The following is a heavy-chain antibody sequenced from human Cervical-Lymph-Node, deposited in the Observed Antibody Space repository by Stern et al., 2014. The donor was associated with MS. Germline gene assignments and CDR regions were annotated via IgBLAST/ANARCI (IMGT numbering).Heavy chain of an antibody. J-gene: IGHJ4*02. CDR3: ARDTSSPERSDW. V-gene: IGHV3-53*01. Sequence: EVQLVQSGGGVIQPGGSLRLSCTASGFTVSRDYMTCVRQAPRKGLEWVSLITNFGSTCYTDSVKGRFTISRDYSKNTVYLHMTSLRAEDTAMYYCARDTSSPERSDWWGQGTLVTVAS. D-gene: IGHD1-1*01. CDR2: ITNFGST. CDR1: GFTVSRDY.